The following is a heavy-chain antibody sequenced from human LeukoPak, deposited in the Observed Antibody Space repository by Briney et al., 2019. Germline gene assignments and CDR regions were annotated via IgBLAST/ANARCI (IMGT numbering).Heavy chain of an antibody. CDR2: ISAYNGNT. CDR1: GYTFTSYG. J-gene: IGHJ4*02. V-gene: IGHV1-18*01. D-gene: IGHD3-3*01. CDR3: ARGPVLRFLEWSHPYYFDY. Sequence: ASVKVSCKASGYTFTSYGISWVRQAPGQGLEWMGWISAYNGNTNYAQKLQGRVTMTTDTSTSTAYMELRSLRSDDTAVYYCARGPVLRFLEWSHPYYFDYWGQGTLVTVSS.